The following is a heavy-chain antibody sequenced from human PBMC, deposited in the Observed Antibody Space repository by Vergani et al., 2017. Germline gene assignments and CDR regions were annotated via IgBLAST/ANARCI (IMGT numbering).Heavy chain of an antibody. CDR3: AKDITYGEGYGMDV. J-gene: IGHJ6*02. V-gene: IGHV3-43D*04. CDR2: ISWDGGST. D-gene: IGHD4-17*01. CDR1: GFTFDDYA. Sequence: EVQLVESGGGLVQPGGSLRLSCAASGFTFDDYAMHWVRQAPGKGLEWVSLISWDGGSTYYAASVKGRFTISRDNSKNSVFLQMNSLKPEDTALYYCAKDITYGEGYGMDVWGQGTTVTVS.